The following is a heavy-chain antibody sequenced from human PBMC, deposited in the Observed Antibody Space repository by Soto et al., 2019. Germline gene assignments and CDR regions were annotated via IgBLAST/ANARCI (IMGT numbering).Heavy chain of an antibody. V-gene: IGHV1-8*01. Sequence: ASVKVSCKASGYTFTSYDINWVRQATGQGLEWMGWMNPNSGNTGYAQKFQGRVTMTRNTSISTAYMELSSLRSEDTAVYYCARMVVVVLAARNCYYGTDFWGQGTTVTVSS. CDR3: ARMVVVVLAARNCYYGTDF. CDR1: GYTFTSYD. D-gene: IGHD2-15*01. J-gene: IGHJ6*02. CDR2: MNPNSGNT.